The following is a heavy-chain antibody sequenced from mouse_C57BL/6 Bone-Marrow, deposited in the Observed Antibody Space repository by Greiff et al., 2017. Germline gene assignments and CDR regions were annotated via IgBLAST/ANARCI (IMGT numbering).Heavy chain of an antibody. V-gene: IGHV1-55*01. CDR1: GYTFTSYW. D-gene: IGHD2-3*01. CDR2: IYPGSGST. Sequence: QVQLQQSGAELVKPGASVKMSCKASGYTFTSYWITWVKQRPGQGLEWIGDIYPGSGSTNYNEKFKSKATLTVDTSSSTAYMQLSSLTSEDSAVYYCARNLDGYYAMDYWGQGTSVTVSS. CDR3: ARNLDGYYAMDY. J-gene: IGHJ4*01.